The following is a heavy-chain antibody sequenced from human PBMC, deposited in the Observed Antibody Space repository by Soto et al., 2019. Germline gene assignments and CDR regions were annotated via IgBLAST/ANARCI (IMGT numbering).Heavy chain of an antibody. CDR1: GFTFDDYG. CDR2: INWNGGST. Sequence: PGGSLRLSCAASGFTFDDYGMSWVRQAPGKGLEWVSGINWNGGSTGYADSVKGRFTISRDNAKNSLYLQMNSLRAEDTALYYCARLGFNYDFLSGFYNVHHYYAIDVWGQGTTVTVSS. J-gene: IGHJ6*02. D-gene: IGHD3-3*01. V-gene: IGHV3-20*04. CDR3: ARLGFNYDFLSGFYNVHHYYAIDV.